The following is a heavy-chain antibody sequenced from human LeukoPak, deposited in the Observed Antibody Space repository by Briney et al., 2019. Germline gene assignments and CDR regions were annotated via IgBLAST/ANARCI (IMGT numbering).Heavy chain of an antibody. CDR3: ASYYASGVSAYNYYGMDG. J-gene: IGHJ6*04. V-gene: IGHV4-38-2*01. CDR2: MSHNRGT. CDR1: GHSISTGYY. D-gene: IGHD3-10*01. Sequence: SETLSLTCAVSGHSISTGYYWGWIRQPPGKGLEWIGSMSHNRGTYYNPSLKSRVTISMDTSKNQIYLRLTSVTAADTAVYDCASYYASGVSAYNYYGMDGWGKGTTVTVSS.